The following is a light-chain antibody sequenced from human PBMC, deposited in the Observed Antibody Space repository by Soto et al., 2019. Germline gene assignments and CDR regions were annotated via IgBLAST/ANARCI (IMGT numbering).Light chain of an antibody. Sequence: HVTQAPSSLSASVGDRVTITCRTTYTISRSLNWYQQKPGKAPCLLTFSASNLQSGVPSRFTGGGSGTAFTLTISDLQPEDSAVYFCQQSYNAPYTFGQGTKLEI. CDR2: SAS. CDR1: YTISRS. J-gene: IGKJ2*01. CDR3: QQSYNAPYT. V-gene: IGKV1-39*01.